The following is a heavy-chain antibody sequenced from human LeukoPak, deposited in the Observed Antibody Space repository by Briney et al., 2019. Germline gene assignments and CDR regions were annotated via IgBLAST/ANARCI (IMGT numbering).Heavy chain of an antibody. CDR1: GGTFSSYA. D-gene: IGHD2-2*01. CDR2: IIPIFGTA. J-gene: IGHJ4*02. V-gene: IGHV1-69*01. Sequence: GASVKVSCKASGGTFSSYAISWVRQAPGQGLEWMGGIIPIFGTANYAQKFQGRVTITADESTSTAYMELSSLRSEDTAVYYCAGGVVPAAFSYFDYWGQGTLVTVSS. CDR3: AGGVVPAAFSYFDY.